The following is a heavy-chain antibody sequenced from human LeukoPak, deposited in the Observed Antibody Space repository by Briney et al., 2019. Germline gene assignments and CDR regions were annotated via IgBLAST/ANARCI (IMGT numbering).Heavy chain of an antibody. V-gene: IGHV4-59*11. D-gene: IGHD3-10*01. CDR1: GGSISSHF. Sequence: SETLSLTCTVSGGSISSHFWSWIRQPPGKGLEWIGYMFYSGSTNYNPSLKSRVTISVDASKDQFSLKLTSVSAADTAVYYCARDRAPVTMIRGAPGGFDPWGQGTLVTVSS. J-gene: IGHJ5*02. CDR2: MFYSGST. CDR3: ARDRAPVTMIRGAPGGFDP.